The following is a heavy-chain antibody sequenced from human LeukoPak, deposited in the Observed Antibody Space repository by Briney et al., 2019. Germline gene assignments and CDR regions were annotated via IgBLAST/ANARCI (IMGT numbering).Heavy chain of an antibody. J-gene: IGHJ6*03. CDR1: GFTFSDYY. Sequence: GGSLRLSCAASGFTFSDYYMSWIRQAPGKGLEWVSYISSSGSTILYADSVKGRFTISRDNAKNSLYLQMNSLRAEDTAVYYCAARISGYVYYYMDVWGKGTTVTVSS. D-gene: IGHD5-12*01. CDR2: ISSSGSTI. V-gene: IGHV3-11*04. CDR3: AARISGYVYYYMDV.